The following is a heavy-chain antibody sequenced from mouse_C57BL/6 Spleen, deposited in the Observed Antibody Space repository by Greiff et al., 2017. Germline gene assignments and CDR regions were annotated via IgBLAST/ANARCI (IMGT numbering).Heavy chain of an antibody. V-gene: IGHV1-61*01. D-gene: IGHD2-4*01. CDR3: ARGIYYDYDGGDY. J-gene: IGHJ2*01. Sequence: QVQLQQPGAELVRPGSSVKLSCKASGYTFTSYWMDWVKQRPGQGLEWIGNIYPSDSETHYNQKFKDKATLTVDKSSSTAYMQLSSLTSEDSAVXYCARGIYYDYDGGDYWGQGTTLTVSS. CDR1: GYTFTSYW. CDR2: IYPSDSET.